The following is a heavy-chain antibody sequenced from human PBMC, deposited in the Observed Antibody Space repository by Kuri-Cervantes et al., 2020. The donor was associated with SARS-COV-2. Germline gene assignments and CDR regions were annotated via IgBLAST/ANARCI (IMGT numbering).Heavy chain of an antibody. V-gene: IGHV3-23*01. D-gene: IGHD1-26*01. CDR1: GFTFSSYA. CDR3: ARPNSGSYADAFDI. Sequence: GESLKISCAASGFTFSSYAMSWVRQAPGKGLEWVSAISGSGGSTYYADSVKGRFTISRDNSKNTLYLQMNSLRAEDTAVYYCARPNSGSYADAFDIWGQGTMVTVSS. J-gene: IGHJ3*02. CDR2: ISGSGGST.